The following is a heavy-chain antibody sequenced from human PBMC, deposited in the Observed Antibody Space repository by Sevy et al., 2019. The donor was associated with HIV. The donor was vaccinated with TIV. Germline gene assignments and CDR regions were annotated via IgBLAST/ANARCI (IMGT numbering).Heavy chain of an antibody. CDR2: INTSGST. D-gene: IGHD7-27*01. CDR3: ARSNWVTATNGFSKSYYFDY. CDR1: GDSFSSYF. V-gene: IGHV4-4*07. Sequence: SETLSLTCTVSGDSFSSYFWAWIRQPAGKGLEGIGRINTSGSTNYNPSLKSRVTMSVDTSKSQFSLKLTSLTAAATAIYFCARSNWVTATNGFSKSYYFDYWGQGSLVTVSS. J-gene: IGHJ4*02.